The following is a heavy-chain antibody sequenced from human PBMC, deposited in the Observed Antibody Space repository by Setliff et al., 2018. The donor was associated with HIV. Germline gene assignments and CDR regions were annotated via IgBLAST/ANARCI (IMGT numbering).Heavy chain of an antibody. D-gene: IGHD4-17*01. V-gene: IGHV1-18*01. CDR2: ISVYSGHT. CDR3: ARDRGRDYGNSDAFDL. J-gene: IGHJ3*01. Sequence: ASVKVSCKASGYTFTNYGISWVRQAPGQGLEWMGWISVYSGHTNYAQKLQGRVTMTTDTSTSTAYMELRSLRSDDTAVYYCARDRGRDYGNSDAFDLWGQGTLVTVSS. CDR1: GYTFTNYG.